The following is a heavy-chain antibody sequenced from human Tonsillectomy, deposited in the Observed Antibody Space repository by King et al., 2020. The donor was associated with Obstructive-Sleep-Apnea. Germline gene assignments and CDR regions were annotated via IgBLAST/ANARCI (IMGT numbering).Heavy chain of an antibody. J-gene: IGHJ6*02. Sequence: VTLQESGPVLVKPTETLTLTCTVSGFSLVNAGMGVSWIRQPPGKALEWLAHIFSNDEKSYSTSLKSSLTISKDTSKSQVVLTMTNMDPVDTATYYCARVRGFYYGSGGMDVWGQGTTVTVSS. CDR2: IFSNDEK. D-gene: IGHD3-10*01. CDR3: ARVRGFYYGSGGMDV. CDR1: GFSLVNAGMG. V-gene: IGHV2-26*01.